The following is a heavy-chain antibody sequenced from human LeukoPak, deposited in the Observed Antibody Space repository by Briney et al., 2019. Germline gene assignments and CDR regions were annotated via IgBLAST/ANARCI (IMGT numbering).Heavy chain of an antibody. J-gene: IGHJ4*02. CDR3: AARPPIIVGGPFDY. V-gene: IGHV3-21*04. D-gene: IGHD1-26*01. CDR1: GSTFSYYT. CDR2: ISSSSTYI. Sequence: GGSLRLSCAASGSTFSYYTMIWVRQAPGRGLEWVSFISSSSTYIYYADSVKGRFTISRDNAKNSLYLQMNSLRAEDTAVYYCAARPPIIVGGPFDYWGQGTLVTVSS.